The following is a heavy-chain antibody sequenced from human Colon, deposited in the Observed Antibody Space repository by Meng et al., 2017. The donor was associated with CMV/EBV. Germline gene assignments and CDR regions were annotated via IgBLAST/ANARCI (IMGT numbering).Heavy chain of an antibody. Sequence: SETLSLTCSVSGASISSSQYYWGWIRQPPGKGLEWIASIYHSGSTYYNPSLKSRVTISVDTSKNRFSLKLSSVTAADTAVYYCAKRETRIDDSSGYWGWGQGTQVTVSS. CDR3: AKRETRIDDSSGYWG. CDR1: GASISSSQYY. V-gene: IGHV4-39*01. CDR2: IYHSGST. J-gene: IGHJ4*02. D-gene: IGHD3-22*01.